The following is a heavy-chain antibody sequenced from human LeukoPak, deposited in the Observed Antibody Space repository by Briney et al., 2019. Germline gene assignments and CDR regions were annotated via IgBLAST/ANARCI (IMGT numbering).Heavy chain of an antibody. CDR2: ISGSGGST. CDR3: AKGAAAGRQDPNYNWFDP. Sequence: GGSLRLSCAAAGFTFSSYAMSWVRQAPGKGLEWVSSISGSGGSTFYADSMKGRFTISRDNSKNTLYLQMNSLRAEDTALYYCAKGAAAGRQDPNYNWFDPWGQGTLVTVSS. D-gene: IGHD6-13*01. J-gene: IGHJ5*02. V-gene: IGHV3-23*01. CDR1: GFTFSSYA.